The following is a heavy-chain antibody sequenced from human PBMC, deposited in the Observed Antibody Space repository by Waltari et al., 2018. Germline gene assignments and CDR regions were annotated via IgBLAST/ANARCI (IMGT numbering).Heavy chain of an antibody. Sequence: QLQLQESGPGLVKPSETLSLTCTVSGGSISSRRYSWGWIRPPPGKGLEWIGSIYYSGSTYYNPSLKSRVTISVDTSKNQFSLKLSSVTAADTAVYYCASLRQSIAARHGYFDYWGQGSLVTVSS. CDR1: GGSISSRRYS. V-gene: IGHV4-39*07. CDR3: ASLRQSIAARHGYFDY. D-gene: IGHD6-6*01. J-gene: IGHJ4*02. CDR2: IYYSGST.